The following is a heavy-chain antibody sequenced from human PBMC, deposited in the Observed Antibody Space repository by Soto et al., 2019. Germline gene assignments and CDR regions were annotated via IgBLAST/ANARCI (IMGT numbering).Heavy chain of an antibody. J-gene: IGHJ4*02. V-gene: IGHV4-39*01. CDR2: IYYSGST. CDR1: GGSIYSSSYY. Sequence: SETLSLTCSVSGGSIYSSSYYWGWIRQPPGKGLEWIGNIYYSGSTYYNPSLKSRVTISVDTSKNQFSLNLSSVTAADTAVYYCARKGFSRFFDYWGQGTLVTVSS. CDR3: ARKGFSRFFDY.